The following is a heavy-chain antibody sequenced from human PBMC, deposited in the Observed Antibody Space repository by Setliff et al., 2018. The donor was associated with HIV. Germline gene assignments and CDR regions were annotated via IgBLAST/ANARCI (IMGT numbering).Heavy chain of an antibody. V-gene: IGHV1-46*01. J-gene: IGHJ4*01. CDR2: INTSGGSA. CDR1: GYTLTIYP. D-gene: IGHD6-19*01. CDR3: ARNQGDSSGWYAGDY. Sequence: ASVKVSCKASGYTLTIYPMHWVRQAPGQGLEWMGVINTSGGSAGYAEKFRGRVTMTRDTSTSTVYMDLRNLRSEDTAVYYCARNQGDSSGWYAGDYWGHGTLVTVS.